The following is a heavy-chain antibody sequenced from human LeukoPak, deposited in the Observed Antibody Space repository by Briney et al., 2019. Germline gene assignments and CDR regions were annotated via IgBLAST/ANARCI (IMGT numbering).Heavy chain of an antibody. V-gene: IGHV4-61*02. CDR1: GGSISSGSYY. D-gene: IGHD3-22*01. CDR2: IYTSGST. Sequence: PSETLSLTCTVSGGSISSGSYYWSWIRQPAGKGLEWIGRIYTSGSTNYNPSLKSRVTISVDTSKNQFSLKLSSVTAADTAVYYCARESYYDSSGNYYYYYYYMDVWGKGTTVTVSS. J-gene: IGHJ6*03. CDR3: ARESYYDSSGNYYYYYYYMDV.